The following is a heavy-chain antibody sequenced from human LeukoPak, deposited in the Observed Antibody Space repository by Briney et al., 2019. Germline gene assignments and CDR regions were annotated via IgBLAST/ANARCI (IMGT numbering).Heavy chain of an antibody. CDR3: AVYCTDGVCPMRYFDY. Sequence: GGSLRLSCAASGFTFSSYAMHWVRQAPGKGLEWVAVISYDGSNKYYADSVKGRFTISRDNAKNTLFLQMNSLRGEDTAIYYCAVYCTDGVCPMRYFDYWGQGTLVTVSS. V-gene: IGHV3-30-3*01. J-gene: IGHJ4*02. CDR1: GFTFSSYA. CDR2: ISYDGSNK. D-gene: IGHD2-8*01.